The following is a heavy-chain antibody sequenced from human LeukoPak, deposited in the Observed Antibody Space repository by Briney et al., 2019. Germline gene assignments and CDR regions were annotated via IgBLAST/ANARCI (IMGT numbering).Heavy chain of an antibody. J-gene: IGHJ4*02. V-gene: IGHV3-7*01. CDR2: IKQDGSEK. Sequence: GGPLRLSCAASGFTFSSYWMHWVRQAPGKGLEWVANIKQDGSEKYYVDSVKGRFIISRDNAKNSLYLQMNSLRAEDTAVYYCARDHRGIYSPFDYWGQGTLVTVSS. CDR1: GFTFSSYW. D-gene: IGHD2-21*01. CDR3: ARDHRGIYSPFDY.